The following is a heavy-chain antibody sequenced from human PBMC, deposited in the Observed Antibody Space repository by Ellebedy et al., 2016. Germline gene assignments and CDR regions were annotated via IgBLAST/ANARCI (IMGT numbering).Heavy chain of an antibody. CDR1: GFTFSSYA. D-gene: IGHD3-10*01. CDR3: ARDRAGTVHTRGLFDY. V-gene: IGHV3-30-3*01. Sequence: GGSLRLSCAASGFTFSSYAMHWVRQAPGKGLEWVAVISYDGSNKYYADSVKGRFTISRDNAKNSLYLQMNSLRAEDTAVYYCARDRAGTVHTRGLFDYWGQGTLVTVSS. J-gene: IGHJ4*02. CDR2: ISYDGSNK.